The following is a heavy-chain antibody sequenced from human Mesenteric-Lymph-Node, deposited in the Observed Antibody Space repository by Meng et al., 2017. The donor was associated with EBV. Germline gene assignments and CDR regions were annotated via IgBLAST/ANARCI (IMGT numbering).Heavy chain of an antibody. V-gene: IGHV4-4*02. CDR3: ARVRERGYDSSGSY. D-gene: IGHD3-22*01. CDR2: INHSGST. Sequence: QGQLQESGPGLVKPSGTLSLTCAVSGGSIRSSNWWSWVRQPPGKGLEWIGEINHSGSTNYNPSLKSRVTISVDTSKNQFSLKLSSVTAADTAVYYCARVRERGYDSSGSYWGQGTLVTVSS. CDR1: GGSIRSSNW. J-gene: IGHJ4*02.